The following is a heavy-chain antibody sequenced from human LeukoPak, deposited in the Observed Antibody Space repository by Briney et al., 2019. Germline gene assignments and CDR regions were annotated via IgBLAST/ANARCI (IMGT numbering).Heavy chain of an antibody. CDR2: INTNSGNP. J-gene: IGHJ5*01. Sequence: GASVKVSCKASGYTFTNYAMNWVRQAPRQGLEWMGWINTNSGNPTYAQGFTGRFVFSLDTSVSTAYLQISRLKAEDTAVYYCARVPFVVVGVTGNWFDSWGQGTLVTVSS. V-gene: IGHV7-4-1*02. CDR1: GYTFTNYA. D-gene: IGHD1-26*01. CDR3: ARVPFVVVGVTGNWFDS.